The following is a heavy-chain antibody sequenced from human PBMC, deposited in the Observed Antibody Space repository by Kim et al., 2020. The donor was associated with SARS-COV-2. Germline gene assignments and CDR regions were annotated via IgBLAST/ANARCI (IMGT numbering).Heavy chain of an antibody. J-gene: IGHJ1*01. CDR3: ARDVSPYGAVSEYFQH. V-gene: IGHV4-39*07. D-gene: IGHD3-10*01. Sequence: LKSRVTISVDTSKNQFSLKLSYVTAADTAVYYCARDVSPYGAVSEYFQHWGQGTLVTVSS.